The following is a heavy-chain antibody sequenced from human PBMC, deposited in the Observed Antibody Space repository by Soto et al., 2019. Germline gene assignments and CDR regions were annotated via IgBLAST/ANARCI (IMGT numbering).Heavy chain of an antibody. J-gene: IGHJ4*02. Sequence: QVQLVESGGGLVKPGGSLRLSCAVSGFTFSDYYMIWIRQAPGKGLEWVSYISSSTSHTNYADSVKGRFTISRDNAKNSLFLQMNSLRAEDTAVYYCARGRVAAADYFDFWGQGTLVTVSS. V-gene: IGHV3-11*05. CDR3: ARGRVAAADYFDF. CDR2: ISSSTSHT. CDR1: GFTFSDYY. D-gene: IGHD2-2*01.